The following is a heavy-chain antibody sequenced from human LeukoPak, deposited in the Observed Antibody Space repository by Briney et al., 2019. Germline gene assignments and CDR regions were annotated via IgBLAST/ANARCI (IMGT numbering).Heavy chain of an antibody. CDR1: GGTFSSYA. Sequence: SVKVSCKASGGTFSSYAISWVRQAPGQGLEWMGRIIPILGIANYAQKFQGRVTITADKSTSTAYMELSSLRSEDTAVYYCASYPDSSGYYFDYWGQGTLVTVSS. CDR2: IIPILGIA. D-gene: IGHD3-22*01. J-gene: IGHJ4*02. CDR3: ASYPDSSGYYFDY. V-gene: IGHV1-69*04.